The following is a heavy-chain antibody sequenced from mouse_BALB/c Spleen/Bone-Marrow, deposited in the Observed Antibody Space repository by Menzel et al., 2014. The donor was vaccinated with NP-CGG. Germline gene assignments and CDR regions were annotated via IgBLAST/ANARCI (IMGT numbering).Heavy chain of an antibody. D-gene: IGHD2-4*01. CDR1: GFSLTSYG. V-gene: IGHV2-9*02. J-gene: IGHJ3*01. Sequence: QAQLQQSGPGLVAPSQSLSITCTVSGFSLTSYGVHWVRQPPGKGLEWLGVIWAGGSTNYNSALMSRLSISKDNSKSQVFLKMNSLQTDDTAMYYCARVSSTMITTVFAYWGQGTLVTVSA. CDR2: IWAGGST. CDR3: ARVSSTMITTVFAY.